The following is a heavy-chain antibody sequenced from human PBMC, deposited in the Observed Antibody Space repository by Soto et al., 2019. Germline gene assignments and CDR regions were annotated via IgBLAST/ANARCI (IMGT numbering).Heavy chain of an antibody. CDR3: ARSWDY. CDR1: GFTFSYYT. V-gene: IGHV3-30*14. J-gene: IGHJ4*02. CDR2: ISYDESDK. Sequence: QVPLVESGGGVVQPGRSLRLSCAASGFTFSYYTMHWVRQAPGKGREWVAVISYDESDKYYADSVQGRFTISRDNSENTLDLQLNSLRVEDTAVYYCARSWDYWGQGALVTVSS.